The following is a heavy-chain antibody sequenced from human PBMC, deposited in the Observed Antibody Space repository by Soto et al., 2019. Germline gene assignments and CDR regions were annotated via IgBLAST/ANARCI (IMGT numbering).Heavy chain of an antibody. V-gene: IGHV3-23*01. CDR1: GFTFSSYA. CDR3: AKAATVTTLTPLDYFGY. Sequence: PGGSLRLSCAASGFTFSSYAMSWVRQAPGKGLEWVSAISGSGGSTYYADSVKGRFTISRDNSKNTLYLQMNSLRAEDTAVYYCAKAATVTTLTPLDYFGYWGQGTLVTVSS. J-gene: IGHJ4*02. CDR2: ISGSGGST. D-gene: IGHD4-4*01.